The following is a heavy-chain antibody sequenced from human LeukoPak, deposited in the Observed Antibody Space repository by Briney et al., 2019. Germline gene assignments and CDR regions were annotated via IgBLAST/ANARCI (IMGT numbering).Heavy chain of an antibody. CDR3: ARGAYDYVWGTKAYYFDY. V-gene: IGHV4-59*01. CDR2: IYYSGST. D-gene: IGHD3-16*01. CDR1: GGSISSYY. Sequence: SETLSLTCTVSGGSISSYYWSWIRQPPGKGLEWIGYIYYSGSTNYNPSLKSRVTISVDTSKNQFSLKLSPVTAADTAVYYCARGAYDYVWGTKAYYFDYWGQGTLVTVSS. J-gene: IGHJ4*02.